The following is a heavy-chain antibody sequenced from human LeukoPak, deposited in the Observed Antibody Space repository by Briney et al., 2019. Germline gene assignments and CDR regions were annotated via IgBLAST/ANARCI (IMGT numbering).Heavy chain of an antibody. CDR1: GYTFTAYY. CDR2: INPNSGGT. V-gene: IGHV1-2*02. J-gene: IGHJ6*02. D-gene: IGHD2-2*01. Sequence: GASLKVSCKASGYTFTAYYIHWVRRAPGQGLEWMGWINPNSGGTESAQKFQGRVTMTRDTSVSTAYMELSRLRSDDTAVYYCARDHCTSSGCYEYYYYGMDVWGQGTTVTVSS. CDR3: ARDHCTSSGCYEYYYYGMDV.